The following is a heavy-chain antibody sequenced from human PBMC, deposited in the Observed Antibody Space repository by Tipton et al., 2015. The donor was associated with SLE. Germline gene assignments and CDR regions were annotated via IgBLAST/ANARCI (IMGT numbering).Heavy chain of an antibody. CDR2: IIPIFGTA. V-gene: IGHV1-69*01. CDR1: GRTFSSYA. D-gene: IGHD6-13*01. Sequence: QLVQSGPEVKKPGSSVKVSCKASGRTFSSYAISWVRQAPGQGLEWMGGIIPIFGTANYAQKFQGRVTITADESTSTAYMELSSLRSDDTAVYYCARGGAAVALEYFHHWGQGTLVTVSS. CDR3: ARGGAAVALEYFHH. J-gene: IGHJ1*01.